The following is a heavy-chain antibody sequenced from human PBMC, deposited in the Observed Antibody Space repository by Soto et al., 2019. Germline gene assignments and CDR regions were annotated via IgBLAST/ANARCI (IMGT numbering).Heavy chain of an antibody. CDR3: AREGHYYGSGSYYVDV. Sequence: EVQRLESGGGLVQPGGSLRLSCEASGFTFSSYAMSWVRQAPGKGLEWVSAISGSGGSTYYADSVKGRFTISRDNSKNTLYLQMNSLRAEDTAVYYCAREGHYYGSGSYYVDVWGQGTTVTVSS. J-gene: IGHJ6*02. D-gene: IGHD3-10*01. V-gene: IGHV3-23*01. CDR2: ISGSGGST. CDR1: GFTFSSYA.